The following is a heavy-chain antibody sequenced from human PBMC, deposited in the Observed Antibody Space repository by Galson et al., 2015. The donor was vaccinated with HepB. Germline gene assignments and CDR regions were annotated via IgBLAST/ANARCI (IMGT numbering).Heavy chain of an antibody. CDR2: LYWDDDE. CDR3: VLRSHEMFLQLPSAFDF. D-gene: IGHD3-10*02. CDR1: GFSFTTTGVA. Sequence: PALVKPTQTLTLTCAFSGFSFTTTGVAVGWVRQPPGEALEWLALLYWDDDERYSPSLRTRLTITKDTSKDQILLTMTNMDPSDTGTYYCVLRSHEMFLQLPSAFDFWGRGTMVTVSS. V-gene: IGHV2-5*02. J-gene: IGHJ3*01.